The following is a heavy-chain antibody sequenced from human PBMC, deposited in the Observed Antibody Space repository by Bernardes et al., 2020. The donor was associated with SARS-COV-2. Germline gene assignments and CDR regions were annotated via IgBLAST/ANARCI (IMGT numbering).Heavy chain of an antibody. Sequence: GESLKISCKGSEYNFATYWITWVRQMPGKGLEWMGRIDPSDSYAIYSPSFQGHVTLSVDKSISTAYLQWNSLKASDTAIYYCARMPMPLGVPDHALDIWGQGTLVTVSS. J-gene: IGHJ3*02. CDR3: ARMPMPLGVPDHALDI. V-gene: IGHV5-10-1*01. CDR1: EYNFATYW. CDR2: IDPSDSYA. D-gene: IGHD2-2*01.